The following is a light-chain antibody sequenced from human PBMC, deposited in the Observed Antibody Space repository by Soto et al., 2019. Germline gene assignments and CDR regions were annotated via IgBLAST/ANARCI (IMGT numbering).Light chain of an antibody. CDR1: NSDVGSYNF. Sequence: QSALTQPASVSRSTGQSITISCTRTNSDVGSYNFVSWYQQHPGKAPKVMIFEVSKRPSGVSDRFSGSKSGNTASLTISGLQAEDEADYYCCSDAGSSTYVFGTGTKVTVL. CDR2: EVS. CDR3: CSDAGSSTYV. J-gene: IGLJ1*01. V-gene: IGLV2-23*02.